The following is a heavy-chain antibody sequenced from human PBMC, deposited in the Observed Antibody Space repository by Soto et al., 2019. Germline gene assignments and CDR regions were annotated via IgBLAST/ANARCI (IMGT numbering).Heavy chain of an antibody. CDR3: ARHSTTVVTGLYYFDY. Sequence: QLQLQESGPGLVKPSETLSLTCTVSGGSISSSSYYWGWIRQPPGKGLEWIGSIYYSGSTYYNPSLKSRVTIAVDTSKNQFSLKLSSVTAADTAVYYCARHSTTVVTGLYYFDYWGQVTLVTVSS. J-gene: IGHJ4*02. CDR1: GGSISSSSYY. V-gene: IGHV4-39*01. D-gene: IGHD4-17*01. CDR2: IYYSGST.